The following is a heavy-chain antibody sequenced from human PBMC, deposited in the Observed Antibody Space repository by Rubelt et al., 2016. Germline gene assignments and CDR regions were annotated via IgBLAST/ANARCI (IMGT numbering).Heavy chain of an antibody. CDR3: ARVTYYYGSGSPDY. D-gene: IGHD3-10*01. Sequence: GAEVKKPGASVKVSCKASGYTFTGYYMHWVRQAPGQGLEWMGWINPNSGSTNYAQKFQGRVTMTRDTSISTAYMELSRLRSDDTAVYYCARVTYYYGSGSPDYWGQGTLVTVSS. V-gene: IGHV1-2*02. CDR1: GYTFTGYY. CDR2: INPNSGST. J-gene: IGHJ4*02.